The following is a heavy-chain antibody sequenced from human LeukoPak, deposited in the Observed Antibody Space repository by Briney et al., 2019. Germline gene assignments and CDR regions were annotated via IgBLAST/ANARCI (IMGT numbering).Heavy chain of an antibody. CDR2: IYSGGST. Sequence: GGSLRLSCAASGFTFSNAWMSWARQAPGKGLEWVSIIYSGGSTYYADSVKGRFTISRHNSKNTLYLQMNSLRAEDTAVYYCAREVGGSAFDIWGQGTMVSVSS. D-gene: IGHD3-16*01. J-gene: IGHJ3*02. CDR1: GFTFSNAW. V-gene: IGHV3-53*04. CDR3: AREVGGSAFDI.